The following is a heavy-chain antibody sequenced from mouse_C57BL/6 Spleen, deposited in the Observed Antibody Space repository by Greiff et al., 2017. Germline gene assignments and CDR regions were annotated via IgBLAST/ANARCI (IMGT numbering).Heavy chain of an antibody. J-gene: IGHJ2*01. CDR1: GFTFSSYA. CDR2: ISDGGSYT. CDR3: ARDCGSSYFDY. D-gene: IGHD1-1*01. Sequence: EVQRVESGGGLVKPGGSLKLSCAASGFTFSSYAMSWVRQTPEKRLEWVATISDGGSYTYYPDNVKGRFTISRDNAKNNLYLQMSHLKSEDTAMYYCARDCGSSYFDYWGQGTTLTVSS. V-gene: IGHV5-4*01.